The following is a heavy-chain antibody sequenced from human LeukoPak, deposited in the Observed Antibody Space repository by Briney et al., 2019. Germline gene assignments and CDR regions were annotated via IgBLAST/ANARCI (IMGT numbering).Heavy chain of an antibody. CDR3: SGYYRLYNWFDP. Sequence: SETLSLTCAVYGGSFSGYCWSWIRQPPGKGLEWIGEINHSGSTNYNPSLKSRVTISVDTSKNQFSLKLSSVTAADTAVYFCSGYYRLYNWFDPWGQGTLVTVSS. J-gene: IGHJ5*02. CDR2: INHSGST. CDR1: GGSFSGYC. V-gene: IGHV4-34*03. D-gene: IGHD3-3*01.